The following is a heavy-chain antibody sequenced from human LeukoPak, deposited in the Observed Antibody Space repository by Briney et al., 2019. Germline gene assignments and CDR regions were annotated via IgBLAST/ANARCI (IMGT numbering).Heavy chain of an antibody. D-gene: IGHD2-21*02. V-gene: IGHV3-30*04. CDR3: ARGGVTAIDYYYGMDV. Sequence: PGRSLRLSCAASGFTFSSYAVHWVRQAPGKGLEWVAVISYDGSNKYYADSVKGRFTISRDNSKNTLYLQMNSLRAEDTAVYYCARGGVTAIDYYYGMDVWGQGTTVTVSS. CDR1: GFTFSSYA. J-gene: IGHJ6*02. CDR2: ISYDGSNK.